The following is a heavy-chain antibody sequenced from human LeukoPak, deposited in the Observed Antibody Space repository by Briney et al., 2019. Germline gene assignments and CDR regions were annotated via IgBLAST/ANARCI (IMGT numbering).Heavy chain of an antibody. Sequence: GGSLRLSCAASGFTFSSYGMHWVRQAPGKGLEWVAFIRYDGSNKYYADSVRGRFTISRDNSKNTLYLQMNSLRAEDTAVYYCAKIGYSGSGVGYYMDVWGKGTTVTISS. CDR3: AKIGYSGSGVGYYMDV. CDR2: IRYDGSNK. V-gene: IGHV3-30*02. CDR1: GFTFSSYG. J-gene: IGHJ6*03. D-gene: IGHD3-10*01.